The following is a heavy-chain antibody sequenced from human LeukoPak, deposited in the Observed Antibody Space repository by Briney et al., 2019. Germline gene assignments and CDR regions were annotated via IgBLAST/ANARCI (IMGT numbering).Heavy chain of an antibody. J-gene: IGHJ4*02. V-gene: IGHV3-7*01. D-gene: IGHD2-2*01. Sequence: GGSLRLSCAASGFTFSGFSMSWVRQSPTKGLEWVANIKQDGSERYYVDSVKGRFTISRDNAKNSLSLQMNNLRVEDTAVYYCAKGPLRGTAAAIDYWGQGTLVTVSS. CDR3: AKGPLRGTAAAIDY. CDR2: IKQDGSER. CDR1: GFTFSGFS.